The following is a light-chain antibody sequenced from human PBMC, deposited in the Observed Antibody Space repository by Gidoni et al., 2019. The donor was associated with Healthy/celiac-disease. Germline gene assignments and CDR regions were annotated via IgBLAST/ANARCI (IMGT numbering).Light chain of an antibody. Sequence: DIQMTQSPSTLSASVGDRVTITCRASQSISSWLAWYQQKPGKAPKLLIYEASSLESGVPSRFSGRGSGTEFTLTISSLQHDDFATYYCQQYNSYTWTFGQGTKVEIK. CDR2: EAS. CDR3: QQYNSYTWT. J-gene: IGKJ1*01. V-gene: IGKV1-5*01. CDR1: QSISSW.